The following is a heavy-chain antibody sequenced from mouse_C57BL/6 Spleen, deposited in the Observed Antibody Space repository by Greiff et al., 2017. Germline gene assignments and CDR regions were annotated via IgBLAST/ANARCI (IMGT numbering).Heavy chain of an antibody. CDR3: ASLCDV. V-gene: IGHV1-74*01. CDR1: GYTFTSYW. CDR2: NHPSDIDT. J-gene: IGHJ1*03. Sequence: VLLQQPGAELVKPGASVKVSCKASGYTFTSYWMHWVKQRPGQGLEWIGRNHPSDIDTTSNQKFKGKATLTVDKSSSTAYMQLRSLTSEDSAVYYRASLCDVRSTGTTGTLSA.